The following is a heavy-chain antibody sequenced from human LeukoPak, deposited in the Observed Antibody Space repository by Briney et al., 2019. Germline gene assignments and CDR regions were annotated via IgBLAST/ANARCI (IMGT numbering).Heavy chain of an antibody. Sequence: PGGSLRLSCAASGFTFSSYGMHWVRRAPGKGLEWVSVIYSGGSTYYADSVKGRFTISRDNSKNTLYLQMNSLRAEDTAVYYCAREWDYYDYWGQGTLVTVSS. CDR2: IYSGGST. J-gene: IGHJ4*02. CDR3: AREWDYYDY. CDR1: GFTFSSYG. D-gene: IGHD1-26*01. V-gene: IGHV3-66*01.